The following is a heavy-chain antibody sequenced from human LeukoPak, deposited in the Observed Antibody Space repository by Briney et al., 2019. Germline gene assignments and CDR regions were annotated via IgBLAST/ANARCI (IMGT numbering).Heavy chain of an antibody. CDR1: GGTFNSYA. D-gene: IGHD6-19*01. CDR2: IIPIFGTA. V-gene: IGHV1-69*13. J-gene: IGHJ6*02. Sequence: SVNVSCNASGGTFNSYAISWVRQAPGQGLERMGGIIPIFGTASYPQKFQGRVTIPADESTSTAYMELSSLRSHDTAVYYCARDAGRSSGWETYYYGMDVWGQGTTVTVSS. CDR3: ARDAGRSSGWETYYYGMDV.